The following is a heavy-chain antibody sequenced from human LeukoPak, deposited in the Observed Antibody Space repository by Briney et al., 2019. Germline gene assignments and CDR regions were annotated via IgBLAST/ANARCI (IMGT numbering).Heavy chain of an antibody. J-gene: IGHJ4*02. CDR3: ARGVRSGWKDY. CDR1: GGSFSGYY. Sequence: SETLSLTCAVYGGSFSGYYWSWIRQPPGKGLEWIGEINHSGSTNYNPSLKSRVTISVDTSKNQFSLMLSSVTAADTAVYYCARGVRSGWKDYWGQGTLVTVSS. CDR2: INHSGST. D-gene: IGHD6-19*01. V-gene: IGHV4-34*01.